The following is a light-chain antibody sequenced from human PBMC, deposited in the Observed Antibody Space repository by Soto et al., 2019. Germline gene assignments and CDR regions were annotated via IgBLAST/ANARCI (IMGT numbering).Light chain of an antibody. CDR1: QSVLYSSNNKNY. Sequence: DIVMTQSXDSLAVSLGERATINCKSSQSVLYSSNNKNYLAWYQQKPGQPPKLLIYWASTRESGVPDRFSGSGSGTDFTLTISSLQAEDVAVYYCQQYYSTPLTFGQGTKLEIK. J-gene: IGKJ2*01. V-gene: IGKV4-1*01. CDR3: QQYYSTPLT. CDR2: WAS.